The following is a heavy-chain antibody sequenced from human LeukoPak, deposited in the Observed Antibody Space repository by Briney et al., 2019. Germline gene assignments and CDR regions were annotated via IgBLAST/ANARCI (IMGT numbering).Heavy chain of an antibody. V-gene: IGHV4-4*02. J-gene: IGHJ6*02. Sequence: SSETLSLTCAVSGGSISSSNWWSWVRQPPGKGLEWIGEIYHSGSTNYNPSLKSRVTISVDKSKNQFSLKLSSVTAADTAVYYCARVSGSYGEYYYYYGMDVWGQGTTVTVSS. CDR3: ARVSGSYGEYYYYYGMDV. CDR2: IYHSGST. CDR1: GGSISSSNW. D-gene: IGHD1-26*01.